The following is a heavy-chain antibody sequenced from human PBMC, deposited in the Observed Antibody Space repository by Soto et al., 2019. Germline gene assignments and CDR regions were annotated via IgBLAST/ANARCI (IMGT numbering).Heavy chain of an antibody. J-gene: IGHJ4*02. CDR1: GFTFSNYA. CDR2: ISGSGGST. D-gene: IGHD3-22*01. Sequence: PGGSLRLSCAAPGFTFSNYAMSWVRQAPGKGLEWVSAISGSGGSTYYADSVKGRFTISRDNSKNTLYLQMNSLRAEDTAVYYCAKDGGYAYYDSSGYYFAYWGQGTLVTVSS. CDR3: AKDGGYAYYDSSGYYFAY. V-gene: IGHV3-23*01.